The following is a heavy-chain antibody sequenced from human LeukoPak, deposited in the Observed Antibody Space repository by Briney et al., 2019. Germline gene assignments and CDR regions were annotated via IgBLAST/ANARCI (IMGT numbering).Heavy chain of an antibody. CDR1: GGTFTFNH. Sequence: SETLSLNCTVSGGTFTFNHWSWIRQPPGRELEWIGYIYYTGSTVYNPSLQSRLSMSIDTSKNQFSLKLSSVTAADTGVYYCARVKDGYNYFDYWAQGSLVTVPS. D-gene: IGHD5-24*01. CDR2: IYYTGST. J-gene: IGHJ4*02. CDR3: ARVKDGYNYFDY. V-gene: IGHV4-59*01.